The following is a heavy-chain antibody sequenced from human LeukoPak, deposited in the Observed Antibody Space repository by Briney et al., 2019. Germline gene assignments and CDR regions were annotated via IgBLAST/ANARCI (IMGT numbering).Heavy chain of an antibody. CDR3: ARVIAVAGTMHY. V-gene: IGHV1-2*02. CDR1: GYTFTGYY. D-gene: IGHD6-19*01. CDR2: INPNSGGT. J-gene: IGHJ4*02. Sequence: ASVKVSCKASGYTFTGYYMHWVRQAPGQGLEWMGWINPNSGGTNYAQKFQGRVTMTRDTSISTAYMELSRLRPDDTAVYYCARVIAVAGTMHYWGQGTLVTVSS.